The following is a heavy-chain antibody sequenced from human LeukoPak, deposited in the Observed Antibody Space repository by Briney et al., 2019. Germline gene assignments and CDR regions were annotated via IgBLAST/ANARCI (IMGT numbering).Heavy chain of an antibody. CDR3: ARVGYSRDNWFDP. Sequence: PSETLSLTCTVSGGSISSYYWSWIRQPPGKGLEWIGYIYYSGSTNYNPSLKSRVTISVDTSKNQFSLKLSSVTAADTAVYYCARVGYSRDNWFDPWGQGTLVTVSS. D-gene: IGHD6-13*01. CDR2: IYYSGST. V-gene: IGHV4-59*01. J-gene: IGHJ5*02. CDR1: GGSISSYY.